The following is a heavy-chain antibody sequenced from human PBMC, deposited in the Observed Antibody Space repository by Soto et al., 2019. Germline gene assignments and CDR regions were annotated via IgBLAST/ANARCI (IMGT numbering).Heavy chain of an antibody. J-gene: IGHJ5*02. CDR1: GGSISDDTYY. CDR2: IYYSGTS. D-gene: IGHD2-2*01. Sequence: SETLSLTCTVSGGSISDDTYYWGWIRQPPGKGLEWIGSIYYSGTSSYNPSLKSRVTMSVDTSKKQLSLRLSSVTAADTAVYYCARLHCDSPNCVPLYPWGQGNLVTVS. V-gene: IGHV4-39*01. CDR3: ARLHCDSPNCVPLYP.